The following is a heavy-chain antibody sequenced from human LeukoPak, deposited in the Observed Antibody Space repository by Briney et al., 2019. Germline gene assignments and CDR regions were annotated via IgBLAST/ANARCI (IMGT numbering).Heavy chain of an antibody. Sequence: SETLSLTCAVSGGSISSNNWWSWVRQPPGKGREWIGEIYHSGSTNYNPSLKRRVTISVDTSKNQFSLKLSSVTAADTAVYYCARGLRQLVRSWHYWGQGTLVTVSS. D-gene: IGHD6-6*01. J-gene: IGHJ4*02. V-gene: IGHV4-4*02. CDR1: GGSISSNNW. CDR3: ARGLRQLVRSWHY. CDR2: IYHSGST.